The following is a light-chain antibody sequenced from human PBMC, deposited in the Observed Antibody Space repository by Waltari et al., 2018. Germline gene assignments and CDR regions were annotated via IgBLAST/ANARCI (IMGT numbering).Light chain of an antibody. Sequence: DIVMTQSPDSLAVSLGERATINCKSSQSVLYSSNNKNYLAWYQQRPGQPPKLLIYWASTRESGVPDRFSGSGSGTDFTLTISSLLAEDVGVYYCQQYYAIPRTFGQGTKVEIK. CDR1: QSVLYSSNNKNY. J-gene: IGKJ1*01. V-gene: IGKV4-1*01. CDR3: QQYYAIPRT. CDR2: WAS.